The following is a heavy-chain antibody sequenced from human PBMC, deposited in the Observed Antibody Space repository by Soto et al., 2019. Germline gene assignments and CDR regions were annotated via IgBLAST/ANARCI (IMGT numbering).Heavy chain of an antibody. CDR2: ISYDGSNK. V-gene: IGHV3-30-3*01. J-gene: IGHJ6*02. Sequence: QVQLVESGGGVVQPGRSLRLSCAASGFTFSSYDMHWVRQAPGKGLEWVAVISYDGSNKYYADSVKGRFTISRDNSKYTLYLQMNSLRAEDTAVYYCAREIAAASYYYYGMDVWGQGTTVTVSS. CDR3: AREIAAASYYYYGMDV. CDR1: GFTFSSYD. D-gene: IGHD6-13*01.